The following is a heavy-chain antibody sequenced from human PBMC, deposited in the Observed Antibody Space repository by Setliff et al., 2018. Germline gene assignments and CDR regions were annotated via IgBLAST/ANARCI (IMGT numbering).Heavy chain of an antibody. Sequence: ETLRLSCAASGFTFTDYAMSWVRQAPGKGLEWVSTIYSGDRSTFYTDSVKGRFIIYRDSSKNTLYMQMNSLRAEDTAVYYCAKPRVELRWGFESWGQGTLVTVSS. J-gene: IGHJ4*02. CDR3: AKPRVELRWGFES. CDR1: GFTFTDYA. CDR2: IYSGDRST. V-gene: IGHV3-23*03. D-gene: IGHD1-7*01.